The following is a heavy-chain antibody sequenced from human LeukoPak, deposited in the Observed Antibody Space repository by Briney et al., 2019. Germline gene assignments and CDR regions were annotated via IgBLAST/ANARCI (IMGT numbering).Heavy chain of an antibody. CDR2: ISAYNGNT. V-gene: IGHV1-18*04. Sequence: ASVKVSCKASGYTFTSYGISWVRQAPGQGLEWMGWISAYNGNTNYAQKLQGRVTMTTDTSTSTAYMELRSLRSDDTAVYYCASVSTSAASYYYYGMDVGGKGTTVTVPS. D-gene: IGHD2-2*01. CDR1: GYTFTSYG. CDR3: ASVSTSAASYYYYGMDV. J-gene: IGHJ6*04.